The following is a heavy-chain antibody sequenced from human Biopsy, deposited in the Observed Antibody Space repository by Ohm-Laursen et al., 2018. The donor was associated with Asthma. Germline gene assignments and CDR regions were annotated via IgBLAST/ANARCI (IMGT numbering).Heavy chain of an antibody. J-gene: IGHJ4*02. CDR3: AKYSVFYYRGGNDY. CDR1: GFTFSSYV. Sequence: SLRLSCAAPGFTFSSYVMNWVRQAPGKGLEWVSAITGGNDNTYYADSVKGRFTISRDNSKNTVYLQMNSLRAEDSAIYYCAKYSVFYYRGGNDYWGQGIVVTVSS. CDR2: ITGGNDNT. D-gene: IGHD1-26*01. V-gene: IGHV3-23*01.